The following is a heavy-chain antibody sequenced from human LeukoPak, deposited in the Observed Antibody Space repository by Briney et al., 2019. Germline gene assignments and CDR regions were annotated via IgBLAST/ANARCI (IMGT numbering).Heavy chain of an antibody. V-gene: IGHV1-24*01. D-gene: IGHD2-2*01. CDR2: FDPEDGET. Sequence: ASVKVSCKASGYTFTGYYTHWVRQAPGKGLEWMGGFDPEDGETIYAQKFQGRVTMTEDTSTDTAYMELSSLRSEDTAVYCCATGPIVVVPAARYVHYYYYMDVWGKGTTVTVSS. CDR1: GYTFTGYY. CDR3: ATGPIVVVPAARYVHYYYYMDV. J-gene: IGHJ6*03.